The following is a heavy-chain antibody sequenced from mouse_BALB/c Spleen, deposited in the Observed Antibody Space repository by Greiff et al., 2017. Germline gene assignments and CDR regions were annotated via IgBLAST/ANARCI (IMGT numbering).Heavy chain of an antibody. J-gene: IGHJ2*01. D-gene: IGHD2-1*01. CDR2: ISSGGST. V-gene: IGHV5-6-5*01. CDR3: ARLLWYDY. CDR1: GFTFSSYA. Sequence: EVQGVESGGGLVKPGGSLKLSCAASGFTFSSYAMSWVRQTPEKRLEWVASISSGGSTYYPDSVKGRFTISRDNARNILYLQMSSLRSEDTAMYYCARLLWYDYWGQGTTLTVSS.